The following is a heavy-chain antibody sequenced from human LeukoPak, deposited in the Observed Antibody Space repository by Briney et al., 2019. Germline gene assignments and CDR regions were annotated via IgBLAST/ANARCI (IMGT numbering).Heavy chain of an antibody. V-gene: IGHV3-9*01. CDR2: ISWNSGSI. Sequence: GGSLRLSCAASGFTFDDYAMHWVRQAPGKGLEWVSGISWNSGSIGYADSVKGRFTISRDNAKNSLYLQMNSLRAEDTALYYCAKANPGAYYDILTGYYDYWGQGTLVTVSP. CDR1: GFTFDDYA. J-gene: IGHJ4*02. D-gene: IGHD3-9*01. CDR3: AKANPGAYYDILTGYYDY.